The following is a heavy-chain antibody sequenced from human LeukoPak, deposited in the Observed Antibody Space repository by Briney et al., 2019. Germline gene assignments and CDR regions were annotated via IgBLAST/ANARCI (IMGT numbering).Heavy chain of an antibody. Sequence: SQTLSLTCTVSGGSISSGGYYWSWIRQHPGKGLEWIGYIYYSGSTYYNPSLKSRVTISVDTSKNQFSLKLSSVTAADTAVYYCARADSYGGRNWFDPWGQGTLVTVSS. CDR2: IYYSGST. CDR1: GGSISSGGYY. CDR3: ARADSYGGRNWFDP. D-gene: IGHD5-18*01. J-gene: IGHJ5*02. V-gene: IGHV4-31*03.